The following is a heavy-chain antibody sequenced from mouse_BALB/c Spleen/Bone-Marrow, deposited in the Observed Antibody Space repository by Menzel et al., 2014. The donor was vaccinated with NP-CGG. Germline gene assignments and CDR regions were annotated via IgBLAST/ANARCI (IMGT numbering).Heavy chain of an antibody. J-gene: IGHJ4*01. D-gene: IGHD1-1*01. CDR1: GYTFTSYW. Sequence: VQLQQPGAELVRPGASVKLSCRASGYTFTSYWINWVKQRPGQGLEWIGNIYPSDTYTNYNQRFKDKATLTVDKSSSTAYMQLSSPTSEDSAVYYCTRYGNSHYYAVDYWGQGTSVTVSS. V-gene: IGHV1-69*02. CDR3: TRYGNSHYYAVDY. CDR2: IYPSDTYT.